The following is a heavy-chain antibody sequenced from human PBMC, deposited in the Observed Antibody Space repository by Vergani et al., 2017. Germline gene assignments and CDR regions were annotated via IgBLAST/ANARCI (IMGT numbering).Heavy chain of an antibody. Sequence: QVQLYESGSGLVRPSQTLSLTCTVSGVSVSNSVYYWNWIRQPAGKGLEWIVRIYASGKTIFKPSLQSRGTMSLDTSNNQLSRALRSVTAADTALYYCARSRDGYTPLDLWGPGSLVTVSS. V-gene: IGHV4-61*02. CDR3: ARSRDGYTPLDL. CDR1: GVSVSNSVYY. CDR2: IYASGKT. J-gene: IGHJ5*02. D-gene: IGHD5-24*01.